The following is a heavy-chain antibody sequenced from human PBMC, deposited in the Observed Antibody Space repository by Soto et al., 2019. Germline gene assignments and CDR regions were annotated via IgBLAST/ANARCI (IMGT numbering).Heavy chain of an antibody. CDR3: ARSEVGGALDV. D-gene: IGHD6-19*01. CDR2: INPSGGST. Sequence: ASVKVSCKASRYTFTNFYIHWLRQAPGQGLEWMGIINPSGGSTTYPQKFQGRVTMTRDTSTSTVHMERITLRSEDTAVYYCARSEVGGALDVWGPGTTVTVSS. J-gene: IGHJ6*02. V-gene: IGHV1-46*01. CDR1: RYTFTNFY.